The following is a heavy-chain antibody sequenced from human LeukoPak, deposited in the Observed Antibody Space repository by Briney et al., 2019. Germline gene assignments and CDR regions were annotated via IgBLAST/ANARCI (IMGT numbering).Heavy chain of an antibody. Sequence: PGGSLRLSCAASGFTFSDYYMSWIRQAPGKGLEWVSYISSSSYIYYADSVKGRFTISRDNAKNSLYLQMNSLRAEDTAVYYCARSPYSSGWSGNYWGQGTLVTVSS. CDR1: GFTFSDYY. J-gene: IGHJ4*02. D-gene: IGHD6-19*01. CDR2: ISSSSYI. V-gene: IGHV3-69-1*01. CDR3: ARSPYSSGWSGNY.